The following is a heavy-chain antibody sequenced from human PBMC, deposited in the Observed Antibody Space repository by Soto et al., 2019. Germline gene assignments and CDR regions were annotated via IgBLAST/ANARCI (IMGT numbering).Heavy chain of an antibody. CDR2: ISYDGSNK. CDR1: GFTFSSYG. V-gene: IGHV3-30*18. D-gene: IGHD3-3*01. CDR3: AKPALEVEWLRQMDY. Sequence: QVQLVESGGGVVQPGRSLRLSCAASGFTFSSYGMHWVRQAPGKGLEWVAVISYDGSNKYYADSVKGRFTISRDNSKNTLYLQMNSLRAEDTAVYYCAKPALEVEWLRQMDYGGQGTLVTVSS. J-gene: IGHJ4*02.